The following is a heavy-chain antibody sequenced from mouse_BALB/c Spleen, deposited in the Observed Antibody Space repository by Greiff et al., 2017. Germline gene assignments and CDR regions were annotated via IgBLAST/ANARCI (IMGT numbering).Heavy chain of an antibody. CDR1: GFSLTSYG. Sequence: VKLVESGPGLVAPSQSLSITCTVSGFSLTSYGVHWVRQPPGKGLEWLGVIWAGGSTNYNSALMSRLSISKDNSKSQVFLKMNSLQTDDTAMYYCARDVDYYGKGYFDYWGQGTTLTVSS. CDR3: ARDVDYYGKGYFDY. V-gene: IGHV2-9*02. CDR2: IWAGGST. J-gene: IGHJ2*01. D-gene: IGHD1-1*01.